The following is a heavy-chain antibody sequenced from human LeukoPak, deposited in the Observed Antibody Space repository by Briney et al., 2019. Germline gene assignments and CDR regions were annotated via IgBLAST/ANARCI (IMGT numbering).Heavy chain of an antibody. CDR1: GYTFTSYY. J-gene: IGHJ4*02. Sequence: GASVKVSCKASGYTFTSYYMHWVRQAPGQGLEWMGIINPSGGSTSYAQKFQGRVTMTRDMSTSTVYMELSSLRSEDTAVYYCAKGGGVVVAAQTAFLFDYWGQGILVTVSS. CDR3: AKGGGVVVAAQTAFLFDY. CDR2: INPSGGST. D-gene: IGHD2-15*01. V-gene: IGHV1-46*01.